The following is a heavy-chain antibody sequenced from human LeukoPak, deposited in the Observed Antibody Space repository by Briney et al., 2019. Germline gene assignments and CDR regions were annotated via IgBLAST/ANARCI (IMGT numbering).Heavy chain of an antibody. D-gene: IGHD3-10*01. CDR2: ISYDGSNK. Sequence: GGSLRLSCAASGFTFSSYAMHWVRQAPGKGLEWVAVISYDGSNKYYADSVKGRFTISRDNSKNTLYLQMNSLRAEDTAVYYCARDPDRRGGAFDIWGQGTMVTVSS. CDR1: GFTFSSYA. CDR3: ARDPDRRGGAFDI. V-gene: IGHV3-30-3*01. J-gene: IGHJ3*02.